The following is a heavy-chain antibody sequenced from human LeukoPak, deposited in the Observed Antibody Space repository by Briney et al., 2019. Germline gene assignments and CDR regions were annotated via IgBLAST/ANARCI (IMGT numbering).Heavy chain of an antibody. CDR1: GGTFSSCA. V-gene: IGHV1-69*05. D-gene: IGHD2-2*01. CDR2: IIPIFGTA. CDR3: ARGRYCSSTSCYENWFDP. J-gene: IGHJ5*02. Sequence: SVKVSCKASGGTFSSCAISWVRQAPGQGLEGMGGIIPIFGTANYAQKFQGRVTITTDEFTSTAYMELSSLRSEDTAVYYCARGRYCSSTSCYENWFDPWGQGTLVTVSS.